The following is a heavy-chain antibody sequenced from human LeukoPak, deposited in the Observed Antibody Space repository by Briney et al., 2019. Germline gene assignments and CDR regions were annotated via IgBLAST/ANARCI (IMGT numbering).Heavy chain of an antibody. CDR3: ARAGYCRSTSCYELVY. J-gene: IGHJ4*02. CDR1: GYTFTSYY. D-gene: IGHD2-2*01. V-gene: IGHV1-46*01. CDR2: INPSGGST. Sequence: ASVKVSCKASGYTFTSYYMHWVRQAPGQGLEWMGIINPSGGSTSYAQKFQGRVTMTRDTSTSTVYMELSSLRSEDTAVYYCARAGYCRSTSCYELVYWGQGTLVTVSS.